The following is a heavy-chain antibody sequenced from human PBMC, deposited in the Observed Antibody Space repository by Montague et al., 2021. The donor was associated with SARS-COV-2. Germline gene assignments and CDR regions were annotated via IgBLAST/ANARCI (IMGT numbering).Heavy chain of an antibody. CDR3: ARAQNICFIANCVNYFDL. J-gene: IGHJ4*02. V-gene: IGHV4-59*01. CDR2: VHYTGST. D-gene: IGHD1-1*01. CDR1: GGSIRSYY. Sequence: SETLSLTCEVSGGSIRSYYWSWIRQSPGKGLEWIGCVHYTGSTKYNPSLKTRVTLSLDTPKNHFSLRLNSVTAADTAVYYCARAQNICFIANCVNYFDLWGLGALVSVSS.